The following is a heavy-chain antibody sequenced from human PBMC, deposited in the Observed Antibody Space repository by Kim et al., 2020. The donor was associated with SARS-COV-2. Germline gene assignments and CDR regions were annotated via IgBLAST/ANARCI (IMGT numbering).Heavy chain of an antibody. CDR1: GGSFSGYY. D-gene: IGHD5-12*01. CDR3: ARVGGHVRN. J-gene: IGHJ4*02. V-gene: IGHV4-34*01. Sequence: SETLSLTCAVYGGSFSGYYWSWIRQPPGKGLEWIGEINHSGSTNYNPSLKSRVTISVDTSKNQFSLKLSSVTAADTAGYYCARVGGHVRNWGQGTLVTVS. CDR2: INHSGST.